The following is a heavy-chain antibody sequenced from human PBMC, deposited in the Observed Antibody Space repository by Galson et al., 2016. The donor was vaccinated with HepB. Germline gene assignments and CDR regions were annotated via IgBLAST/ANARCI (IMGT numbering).Heavy chain of an antibody. J-gene: IGHJ4*02. Sequence: QSGADAKKPGESLTISCKGSGYSLTNYWICWVRQMPRKVVERKGTIFPGDADTRSRPSFQGQVTISADKSIGPAYLQWSSLKASDTAMYYCVSRQYSGYDWDYWGQGTLVTVSS. CDR1: GYSLTNYW. CDR2: IFPGDADT. CDR3: VSRQYSGYDWDY. V-gene: IGHV5-51*01. D-gene: IGHD5-12*01.